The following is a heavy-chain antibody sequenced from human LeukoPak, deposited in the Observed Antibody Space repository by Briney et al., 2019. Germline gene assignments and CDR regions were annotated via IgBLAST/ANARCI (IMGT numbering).Heavy chain of an antibody. CDR3: AADRCSSTTCFGDY. CDR1: GFTFSQRS. D-gene: IGHD2-2*01. J-gene: IGHJ4*02. CDR2: ITSSSTYI. V-gene: IGHV3-21*01. Sequence: GGSLRLSCAASGFTFSQRSMNWVRQAPGKGLEWVSSITSSSTYIYSADSVKGRFTISRDNAESSLYLQMNSLRAEDTAVYYCAADRCSSTTCFGDYWGQGTLVTVSS.